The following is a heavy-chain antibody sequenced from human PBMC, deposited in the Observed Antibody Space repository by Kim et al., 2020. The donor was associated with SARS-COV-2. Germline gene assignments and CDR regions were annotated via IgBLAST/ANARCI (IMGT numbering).Heavy chain of an antibody. J-gene: IGHJ6*02. V-gene: IGHV3-15*01. CDR2: IKSKTDGGTT. D-gene: IGHD1-26*01. CDR1: GFTFSNAW. CDR3: TTDIVGATWTIGPYYYGMDV. Sequence: GGSLRLSCAASGFTFSNAWMSWVRQAPGKGLEWVGRIKSKTDGGTTDYAAPVKGRFTISRDDSKNTLYLQMNSLKTEDTAVYYCTTDIVGATWTIGPYYYGMDVWGQGTTVTVSS.